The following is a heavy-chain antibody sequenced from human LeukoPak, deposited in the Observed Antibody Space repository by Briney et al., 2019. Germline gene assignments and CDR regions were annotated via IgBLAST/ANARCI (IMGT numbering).Heavy chain of an antibody. CDR2: ISGSGDST. CDR1: GFTFSNYV. D-gene: IGHD6-19*01. CDR3: AKVRAPSGWFNSDY. V-gene: IGHV3-23*01. J-gene: IGHJ4*02. Sequence: GGSLRLSCAASGFTFSNYVMSWVRQAPGKGLEWVSGISGSGDSTYYADSVKGLFTISRDNSKNTLYLQMNSLRVEDTAAYYCAKVRAPSGWFNSDYWGQGTLVTVSS.